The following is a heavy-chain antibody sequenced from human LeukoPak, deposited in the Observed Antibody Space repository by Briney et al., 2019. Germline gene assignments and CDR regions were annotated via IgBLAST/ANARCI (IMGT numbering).Heavy chain of an antibody. D-gene: IGHD3-9*01. J-gene: IGHJ4*02. CDR1: GYSFTSYW. Sequence: GESLKISCKGSGYSFTSYWIGWVRQMPGKGLEWMGTIYPGDSDTTYSPSFQGQVTISADKSISTAYLQWSSLKASDTAMYYCARLTNYDILTGYYAGLYYFDYWGQGTLVTVSS. V-gene: IGHV5-51*01. CDR3: ARLTNYDILTGYYAGLYYFDY. CDR2: IYPGDSDT.